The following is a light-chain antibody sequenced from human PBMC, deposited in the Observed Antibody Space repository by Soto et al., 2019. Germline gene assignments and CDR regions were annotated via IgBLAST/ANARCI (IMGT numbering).Light chain of an antibody. CDR1: QSVSSSY. Sequence: ETVLTQSPGTLSLSPGERATLSCRASQSVSSSYLAWYQQKPGQAPRLLIHGASSRATGIPDRFSGSGSGTDFTLTISRLEPEDFAVFYCQQYGSSPYTFGQGTKLEIK. V-gene: IGKV3-20*01. CDR2: GAS. J-gene: IGKJ2*01. CDR3: QQYGSSPYT.